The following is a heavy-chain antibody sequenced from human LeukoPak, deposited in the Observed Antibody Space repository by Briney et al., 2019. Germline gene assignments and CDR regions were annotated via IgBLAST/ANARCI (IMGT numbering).Heavy chain of an antibody. V-gene: IGHV3-13*01. J-gene: IGHJ5*02. Sequence: PGGSLRLSCAASGFTFSSYDMHWVRQTTGKGLEWVSAISTAGDTYYAGSVKGRFTISRENAKNSLYLQMNSLRAGDTAVYYCARGIGNWFDPWGQGTLVTVSS. CDR3: ARGIGNWFDP. CDR1: GFTFSSYD. D-gene: IGHD1-26*01. CDR2: ISTAGDT.